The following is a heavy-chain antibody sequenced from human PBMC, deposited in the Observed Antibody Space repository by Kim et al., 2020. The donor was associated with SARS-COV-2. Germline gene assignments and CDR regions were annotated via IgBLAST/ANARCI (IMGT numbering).Heavy chain of an antibody. J-gene: IGHJ2*01. Sequence: SVKVSCKASGGTFSSYAISWVRQAPGQGLEWMGGIIPIFGTANYAQKFQGRVTITADESTSTAYMELSSLRSEDTAVYYCARDQGPRRGDSLNWYFDLWGRGTLVTVSS. CDR2: IIPIFGTA. CDR3: ARDQGPRRGDSLNWYFDL. V-gene: IGHV1-69*13. D-gene: IGHD2-21*02. CDR1: GGTFSSYA.